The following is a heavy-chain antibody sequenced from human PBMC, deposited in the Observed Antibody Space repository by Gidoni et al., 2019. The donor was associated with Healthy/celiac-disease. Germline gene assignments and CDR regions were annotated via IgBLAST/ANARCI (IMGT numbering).Heavy chain of an antibody. D-gene: IGHD6-13*01. V-gene: IGHV3-9*01. CDR1: GFTFDDYA. J-gene: IGHJ4*02. Sequence: EVQLVESGGGLVQPGRSLRLSCAASGFTFDDYAMHWVRQAPGKGLEWVSGISWNSGSIGYAGSVKGRFTISRDNAKNSLYLQMNSLRAEDTALYYCAKGYSSSWFDFDYWGQGTLVTVSS. CDR2: ISWNSGSI. CDR3: AKGYSSSWFDFDY.